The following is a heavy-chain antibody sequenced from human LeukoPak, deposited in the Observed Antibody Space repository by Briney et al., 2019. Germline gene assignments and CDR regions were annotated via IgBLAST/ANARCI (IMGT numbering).Heavy chain of an antibody. Sequence: SETLSLTCTVSGGSISNYYWSWIRQPPGKALEWIGYMYYSGSTNYNPSLKSRVTISVDTSKNQFSLKMRSVTAADTAVYYRAGSHPLGSNNDYYTPFDYWAQGTLVTVSS. CDR1: GGSISNYY. CDR2: MYYSGST. CDR3: AGSHPLGSNNDYYTPFDY. J-gene: IGHJ4*02. D-gene: IGHD3-3*01. V-gene: IGHV4-59*01.